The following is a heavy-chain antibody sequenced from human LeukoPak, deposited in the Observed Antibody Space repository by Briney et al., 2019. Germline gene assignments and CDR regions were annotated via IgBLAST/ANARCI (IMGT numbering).Heavy chain of an antibody. J-gene: IGHJ4*02. D-gene: IGHD1-26*01. CDR1: GGSISSYY. Sequence: SETLSLTCTVSGGSISSYYWSWLRQPAGKGLEWIGRIYTSGSTNYNPSLKRRVTISVDKSKNQFSLKLSSVTAADTAVYYCARDRSISGSYYGDFDYWGQGTLVTVSS. V-gene: IGHV4-4*07. CDR3: ARDRSISGSYYGDFDY. CDR2: IYTSGST.